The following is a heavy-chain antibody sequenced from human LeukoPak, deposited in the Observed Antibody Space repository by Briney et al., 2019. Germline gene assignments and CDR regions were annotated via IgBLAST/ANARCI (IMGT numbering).Heavy chain of an antibody. CDR1: GFTFSDHY. CDR3: ASAVPSGA. V-gene: IGHV3-66*01. Sequence: GGSLRLSCVASGFTFSDHYMNWVRQAPGKGLEWVSVIYSGGSTYYADTVKGRFTISRDNSKNTLYLQMNSLRAEDTAVYYCASAVPSGAWGQGTLVTVSS. D-gene: IGHD3-10*01. CDR2: IYSGGST. J-gene: IGHJ5*02.